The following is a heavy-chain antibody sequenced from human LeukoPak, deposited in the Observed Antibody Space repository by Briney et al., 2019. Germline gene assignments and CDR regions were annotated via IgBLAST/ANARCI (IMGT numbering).Heavy chain of an antibody. V-gene: IGHV1-18*01. CDR3: ARDWSNSKSAPDH. Sequence: ASVKVSCKASGYTFSNYGLTWVRQVPGQGLEYMGWISAYNGNTNYAKNLQGRVTMTTDTSTSTGYMGLRSLRSDDTAVYYCARDWSNSKSAPDHWGQGTLVIVSS. CDR1: GYTFSNYG. CDR2: ISAYNGNT. J-gene: IGHJ4*02. D-gene: IGHD6-13*01.